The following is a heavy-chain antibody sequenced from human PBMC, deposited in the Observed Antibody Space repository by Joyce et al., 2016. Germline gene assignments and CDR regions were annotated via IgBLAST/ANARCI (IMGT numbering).Heavy chain of an antibody. Sequence: QVQLVQSGAEVKRPGASVRISCKASGYTFTSYSVHWVRPAPGQGLEWMGMSDPSGGSTTYAQRFQGRINMTRDTSTSTVYMKLNSLRSEDTAVYYCASRGTSNISDHYYGMDVWGQGTTVTVSS. CDR3: ASRGTSNISDHYYGMDV. D-gene: IGHD2-21*02. CDR1: GYTFTSYS. V-gene: IGHV1-46*01. J-gene: IGHJ6*02. CDR2: SDPSGGST.